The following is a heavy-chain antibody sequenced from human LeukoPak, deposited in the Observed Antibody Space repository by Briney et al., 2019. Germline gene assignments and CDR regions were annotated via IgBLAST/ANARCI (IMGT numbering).Heavy chain of an antibody. CDR3: ARGSGSYPPLDY. V-gene: IGHV4-4*07. CDR2: IYTSGST. Sequence: SETLSLTCTVSGGSISSFYWSWIRQAVGKGLEWIGRIYTSGSTNYNPSLKSRITMSVDTSKNQFSLKLRSVAAADTAVYYCARGSGSYPPLDYWGQGTLVTVSS. D-gene: IGHD3-10*01. CDR1: GGSISSFY. J-gene: IGHJ4*02.